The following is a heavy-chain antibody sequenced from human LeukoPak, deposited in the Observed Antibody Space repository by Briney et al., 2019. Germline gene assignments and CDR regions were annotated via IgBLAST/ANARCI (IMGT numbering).Heavy chain of an antibody. V-gene: IGHV4-30-2*01. CDR2: IYHSGST. J-gene: IGHJ3*02. CDR1: GGSISSGGYY. D-gene: IGHD2-2*01. Sequence: PSETLSLTCTVSGGSISSGGYYWSWIRQPPGKGLEWIGYIYHSGSTYYNPSLKSRVTISVDRSKNQFSLKLSSVTAMDTAVYYCARDQITTCSSTSCLIRGAFDIWGQGTMVTVSS. CDR3: ARDQITTCSSTSCLIRGAFDI.